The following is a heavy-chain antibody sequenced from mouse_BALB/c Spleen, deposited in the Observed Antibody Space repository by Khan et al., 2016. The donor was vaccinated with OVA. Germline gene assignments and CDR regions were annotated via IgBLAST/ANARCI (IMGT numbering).Heavy chain of an antibody. Sequence: VQLKQSGTVLARPGASVKMSCKASGYTFTSYWMHWVKQRPGQGLEWIGAIYPVNSDTNYNQKFKGKAKLTAVTSTSTAYMEFNSLTNEDSAVYYCTRNGFGNYESWDYWGQGTTLTVSS. V-gene: IGHV1-5*01. J-gene: IGHJ2*01. CDR2: IYPVNSDT. CDR1: GYTFTSYW. CDR3: TRNGFGNYESWDY. D-gene: IGHD2-1*01.